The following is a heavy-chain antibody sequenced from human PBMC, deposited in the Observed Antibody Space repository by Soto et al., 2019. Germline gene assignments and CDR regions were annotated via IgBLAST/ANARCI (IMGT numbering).Heavy chain of an antibody. D-gene: IGHD3-22*01. V-gene: IGHV4-39*01. Sequence: SVTLSLTCTVRSAAISENDCYLSCIRQPPGKGLEWIGTISHTGTAYYNPSLESRVAISVDTSENQFSLDLSSVTAADTAVYYCARLAYDSSVSNSYGDDAFDIWGQGTLVT. CDR1: SAAISENDCY. J-gene: IGHJ3*02. CDR2: ISHTGTA. CDR3: ARLAYDSSVSNSYGDDAFDI.